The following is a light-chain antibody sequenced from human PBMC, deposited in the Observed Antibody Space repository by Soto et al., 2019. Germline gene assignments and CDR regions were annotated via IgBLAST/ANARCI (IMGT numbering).Light chain of an antibody. CDR3: QQYENLPRFI. J-gene: IGKJ3*01. CDR1: HDIGNY. V-gene: IGKV1-33*01. Sequence: DFQMTQSPSTLSASVGDRVTITCLASHDIGNYLNWYQQKPGKAPKLLIYYASNLETGVSSRFSGSGSGTDFTFTISSLQPEDIATYFCQQYENLPRFIFGPGTKVD. CDR2: YAS.